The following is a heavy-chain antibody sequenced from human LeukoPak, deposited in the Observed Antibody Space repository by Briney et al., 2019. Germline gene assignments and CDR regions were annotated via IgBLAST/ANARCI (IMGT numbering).Heavy chain of an antibody. V-gene: IGHV3-11*01. Sequence: GGSLRLSCAASGFTFSDYYMSWIRQAPGKGLEWVSYISSSGSTIYYADSAKGRFTISRDNAKNSLYLQMNSLRAEDTAVYYCARGANYYGSGSYYADVWGKGTTVTVSS. J-gene: IGHJ6*03. CDR3: ARGANYYGSGSYYADV. D-gene: IGHD3-10*01. CDR2: ISSSGSTI. CDR1: GFTFSDYY.